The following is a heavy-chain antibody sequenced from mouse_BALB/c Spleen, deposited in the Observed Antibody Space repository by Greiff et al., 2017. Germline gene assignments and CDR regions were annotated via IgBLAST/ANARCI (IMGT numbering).Heavy chain of an antibody. CDR3: ARDIHYYGYLDY. CDR1: GFTFSDYY. J-gene: IGHJ2*01. Sequence: EVQGVESGGGLVKPGGSLKLSCAASGFTFSDYYMYWVRQTPEKRLEWVATISDGGSYTYYPDSVKGRFTISRDNAKNNLYLQMSSLKSEDTAMYYCARDIHYYGYLDYWGQGTTLTVSS. CDR2: ISDGGSYT. D-gene: IGHD1-2*01. V-gene: IGHV5-4*02.